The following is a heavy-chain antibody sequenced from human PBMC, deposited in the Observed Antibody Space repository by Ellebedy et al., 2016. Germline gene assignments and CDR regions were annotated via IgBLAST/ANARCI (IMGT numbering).Heavy chain of an antibody. CDR3: ARDQGEGDYLPLPLNYYGMDV. D-gene: IGHD4-17*01. V-gene: IGHV3-30-3*01. CDR1: GFTFSSYA. J-gene: IGHJ6*02. Sequence: GESLKISXVASGFTFSSYAMHWVRQAPGKGLDWVAAISYEGSHKYYADSVKGRFTISRDNSKNTLYLQMNSLRAEDTAVYYCARDQGEGDYLPLPLNYYGMDVWGQGTTVTVSS. CDR2: ISYEGSHK.